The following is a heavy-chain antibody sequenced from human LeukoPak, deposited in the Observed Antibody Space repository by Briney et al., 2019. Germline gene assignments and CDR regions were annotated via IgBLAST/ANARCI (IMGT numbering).Heavy chain of an antibody. D-gene: IGHD3-22*01. V-gene: IGHV1-69*05. CDR2: IIPIFGIA. Sequence: SVKVSCKASGGTFSSYAISWVRQAPGQGLEWMGRIIPIFGIANYAQKFQGRVTITTDESTSTAYMELSSLRSEDTAVYYCARPGDSSGYYLWAFDIWGQGTMVTVSS. CDR3: ARPGDSSGYYLWAFDI. CDR1: GGTFSSYA. J-gene: IGHJ3*02.